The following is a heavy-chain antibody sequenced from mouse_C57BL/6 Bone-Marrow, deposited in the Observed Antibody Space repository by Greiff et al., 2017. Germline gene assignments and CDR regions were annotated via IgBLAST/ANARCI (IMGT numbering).Heavy chain of an antibody. J-gene: IGHJ3*01. CDR1: GYTFTSSG. V-gene: IGHV1-81*01. CDR3: ARDPFAY. Sequence: LVESGAELARPGASVKLSCKASGYTFTSSGISWVKQRTGQGLEWIGEIYPRSGNTYYNEKFKGKATLTADKSSSTAYLELRSLTSEDSAVYFCARDPFAYWGQGTLVTVSA. CDR2: IYPRSGNT.